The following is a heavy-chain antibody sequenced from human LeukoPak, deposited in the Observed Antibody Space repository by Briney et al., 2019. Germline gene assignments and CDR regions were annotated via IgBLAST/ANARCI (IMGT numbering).Heavy chain of an antibody. J-gene: IGHJ6*02. D-gene: IGHD4-17*01. CDR1: GITFSSHW. CDR3: AKEDYGYYYYGLDV. Sequence: PGGSLRLSCEASGITFSSHWMHWVRRAPGKGLEWVAVISFDGSNTQCADSVKGRFTISRDNSKNTLSLQMNSLRAEDTAVYYCAKEDYGYYYYGLDVCGQGTEVTASS. CDR2: ISFDGSNT. V-gene: IGHV3-30*18.